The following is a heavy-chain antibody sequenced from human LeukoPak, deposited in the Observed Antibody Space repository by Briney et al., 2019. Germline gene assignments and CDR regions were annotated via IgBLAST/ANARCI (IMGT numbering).Heavy chain of an antibody. CDR3: ARDYRDFTPGWFDD. V-gene: IGHV4-59*02. CDR1: GASVSSLY. CDR2: VYGTGST. J-gene: IGHJ4*02. D-gene: IGHD3-3*01. Sequence: SETLSLTCAVSGASVSSLYWSWLRQPPGKGLEGIGCVYGTGSTIYNPSLRSRLTRSVDTSRHHFSLRLSSVTAADTALYFCARDYRDFTPGWFDDWGQGILVTVSS.